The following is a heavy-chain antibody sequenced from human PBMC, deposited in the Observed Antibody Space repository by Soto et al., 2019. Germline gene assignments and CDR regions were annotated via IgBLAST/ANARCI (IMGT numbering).Heavy chain of an antibody. CDR2: IDPSDSYT. V-gene: IGHV5-10-1*01. D-gene: IGHD3-10*01. CDR1: GYSFTSYW. CDR3: ARDNYGPLDY. Sequence: GESLKISCKGSGYSFTSYWISWVRQMPGKGLEWMGRIDPSDSYTNYSPSFQGHVTMTRDTSTSTVYMELNWLRSDDTALYYCARDNYGPLDYWGQGTLVTVSS. J-gene: IGHJ4*02.